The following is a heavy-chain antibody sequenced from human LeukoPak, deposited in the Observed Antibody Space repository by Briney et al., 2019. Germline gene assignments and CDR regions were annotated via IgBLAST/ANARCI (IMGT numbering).Heavy chain of an antibody. CDR3: ASHTYYLSSGSFGH. J-gene: IGHJ4*02. CDR2: MNPGSGNT. CDR1: GYTFTSFD. Sequence: ASVKVSCKASGYTFTSFDINWVRQATGQGPEWMGWMNPGSGNTGYAQRFRGRVTMTRDTSTSTAYLELSSLTSEDTAVYYCASHTYYLSSGSFGHWGQGTLVTVSS. V-gene: IGHV1-8*01. D-gene: IGHD3-10*01.